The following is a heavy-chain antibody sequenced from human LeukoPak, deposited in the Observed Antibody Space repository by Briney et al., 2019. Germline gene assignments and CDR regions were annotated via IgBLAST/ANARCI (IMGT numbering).Heavy chain of an antibody. CDR3: TRTRGYSGYYYYGMDV. J-gene: IGHJ6*02. CDR1: GFTFSSYA. D-gene: IGHD5-12*01. CDR2: ISYDGSNK. Sequence: PGGSLRLSCAASGFTFSSYAMHWVRQAPGKGLEWVAVISYDGSNKYYADSVKGRFTISRDNSKNTLYLQMNSLRAEDTAVYYCTRTRGYSGYYYYGMDVWGQGTTVTVSS. V-gene: IGHV3-30*04.